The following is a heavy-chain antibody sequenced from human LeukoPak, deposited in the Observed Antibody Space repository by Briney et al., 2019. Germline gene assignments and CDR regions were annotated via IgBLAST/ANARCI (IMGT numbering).Heavy chain of an antibody. D-gene: IGHD3-10*01. J-gene: IGHJ4*02. V-gene: IGHV4-61*02. CDR1: GDSISSGNYY. Sequence: PSETLSLTCTVSGDSISSGNYYWSWIRQPAGKGLEWIGRIYTSGSTQYNPSLKSRVTISLDTSKNQFSLKLSSVTAADTAVYYCARDTMVRGVISYWGQGTLVTVSS. CDR2: IYTSGST. CDR3: ARDTMVRGVISY.